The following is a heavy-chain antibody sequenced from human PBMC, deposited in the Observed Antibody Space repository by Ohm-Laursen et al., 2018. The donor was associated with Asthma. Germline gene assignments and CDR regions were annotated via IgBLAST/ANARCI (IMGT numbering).Heavy chain of an antibody. CDR3: AKDLAVAAAGTSGY. J-gene: IGHJ4*02. CDR2: ISGSGGST. Sequence: SLRLSCTASGFTFSSYAMSWVRQAPGKGLEWVSDISGSGGSTYYADSVKGRFTISRDNSKNTLYLQMNSLRAEDTAVYYCAKDLAVAAAGTSGYWGQGTLVTVSS. CDR1: GFTFSSYA. V-gene: IGHV3-23*01. D-gene: IGHD6-13*01.